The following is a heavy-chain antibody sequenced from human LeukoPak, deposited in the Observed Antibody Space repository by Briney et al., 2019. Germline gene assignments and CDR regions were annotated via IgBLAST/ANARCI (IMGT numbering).Heavy chain of an antibody. CDR2: IYTSGST. V-gene: IGHV4-4*08. Sequence: SETLSLTCAVYGGSFSGYYWSWLRQSPGKGLEWIGRIYTSGSTNYNPSLKSRVTISVDTSKNQFSLKLSSVTAADTAVYYCARELPTYYDRARYWYFDLWGRGTLVTVSS. D-gene: IGHD3-22*01. J-gene: IGHJ2*01. CDR3: ARELPTYYDRARYWYFDL. CDR1: GGSFSGYY.